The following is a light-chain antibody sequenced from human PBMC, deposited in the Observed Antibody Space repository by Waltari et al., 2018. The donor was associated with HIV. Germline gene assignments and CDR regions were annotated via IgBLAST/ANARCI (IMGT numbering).Light chain of an antibody. J-gene: IGKJ3*01. V-gene: IGKV1-5*03. CDR3: QQMNSFS. CDR2: KTS. Sequence: DIQMTQSPSTLSASVGDRVTITCRASQSVSTWLAWYQQKPGKAPKLVIYKTSSLETGVPSRFSGSGSGTEFTLTISDLHPDDFATYYCQQMNSFSFGPGTKV. CDR1: QSVSTW.